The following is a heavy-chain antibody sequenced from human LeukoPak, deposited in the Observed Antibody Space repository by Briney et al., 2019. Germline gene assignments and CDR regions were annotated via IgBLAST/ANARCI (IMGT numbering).Heavy chain of an antibody. CDR3: ARDGYELGGYDYYYFDY. Sequence: GGSLRLSCAASGFSFSSFGMHWVRQAPGKGLEWVAVIWYDGTNQFYGDSVKGRFSISRDNSKKTLYLQMNSLRAEDTAVYYCARDGYELGGYDYYYFDYWGQGTLVTVSS. CDR2: IWYDGTNQ. J-gene: IGHJ4*02. CDR1: GFSFSSFG. D-gene: IGHD5-12*01. V-gene: IGHV3-33*01.